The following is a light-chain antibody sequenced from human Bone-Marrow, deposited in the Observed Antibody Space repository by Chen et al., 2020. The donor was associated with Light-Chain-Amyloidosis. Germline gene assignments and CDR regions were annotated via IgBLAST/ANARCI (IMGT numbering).Light chain of an antibody. J-gene: IGLJ3*02. CDR2: DDS. CDR1: NIGSTS. Sequence: SYVLTQPSSVSVAPGPTATIACGGNNIGSTSVHWYPQTPGQAPLLVVYDDSDRPSGITERLSGSNSGNTATLTISRVEAGDEADYYCQVWDRSSDRPVFGGGTKLTVL. V-gene: IGLV3-21*02. CDR3: QVWDRSSDRPV.